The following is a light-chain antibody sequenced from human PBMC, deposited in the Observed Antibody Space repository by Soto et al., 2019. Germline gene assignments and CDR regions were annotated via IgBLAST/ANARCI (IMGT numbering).Light chain of an antibody. CDR2: TGS. CDR3: QQANSFPLT. Sequence: DIQMNRSASSVSASVGDRVSITCRASQGISNWLAWYQQKPGRAPKLLIYTGSSLQSGVPSRFSGTGSGTDFTLTISSLQPEDVATYYCQQANSFPLTFGGGTKVEIK. V-gene: IGKV1-12*01. J-gene: IGKJ4*02. CDR1: QGISNW.